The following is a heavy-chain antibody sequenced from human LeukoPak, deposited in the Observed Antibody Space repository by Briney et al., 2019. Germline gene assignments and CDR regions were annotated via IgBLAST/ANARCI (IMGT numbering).Heavy chain of an antibody. CDR2: IDRIGTTT. CDR1: GFTFSSYW. V-gene: IGHV3-74*01. D-gene: IGHD2-21*02. Sequence: GGSLRLSCTASGFTFSSYWMHWVRQVPGKGLVWVSRIDRIGTTTSYADSVRGRFTISRDNAKNSLYLQMNSLRADDTAVYYCARAPYCGGDCYLYYFDYWGQGTLVTVSS. J-gene: IGHJ4*02. CDR3: ARAPYCGGDCYLYYFDY.